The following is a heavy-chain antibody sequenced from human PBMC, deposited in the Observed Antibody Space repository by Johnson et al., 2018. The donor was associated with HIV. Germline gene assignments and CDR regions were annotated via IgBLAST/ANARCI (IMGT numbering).Heavy chain of an antibody. CDR3: ARERDTDMAGDAFDI. J-gene: IGHJ3*02. CDR2: IRYDGSNK. CDR1: GFTFSNAW. Sequence: QVQLVESGGGLVKPGGSLRLSCAASGFTFSNAWMNWVRQAPGKGLEWVAFIRYDGSNKYYADSVKGRFTISRDNSKNTLYLQMNSLRAEDTAVYYCARERDTDMAGDAFDIWGQGTMVTVSS. V-gene: IGHV3-30*02. D-gene: IGHD5-18*01.